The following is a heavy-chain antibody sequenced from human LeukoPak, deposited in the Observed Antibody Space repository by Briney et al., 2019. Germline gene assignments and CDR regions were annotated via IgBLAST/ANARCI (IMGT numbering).Heavy chain of an antibody. D-gene: IGHD5-12*01. CDR3: ARGSRGYSGYVWNAWPLYSSGWGGWFDP. CDR2: INPNSGGT. CDR1: GYTFTGYY. J-gene: IGHJ5*02. Sequence: GASVKVSCKASGYTFTGYYMHWVRQAPGQGLEWMGWINPNSGGTNYAQKFQGRVTMTRDTSIGTAYMELSRLRSDDTAVYYCARGSRGYSGYVWNAWPLYSSGWGGWFDPWGQGTLVTVSS. V-gene: IGHV1-2*02.